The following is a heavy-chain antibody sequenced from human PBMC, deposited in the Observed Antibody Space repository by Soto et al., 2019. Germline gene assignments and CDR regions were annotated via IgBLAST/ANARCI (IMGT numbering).Heavy chain of an antibody. CDR2: IYYSGST. CDR1: GGPISSYY. CDR3: ARLNYDFWSGYNYFDY. Sequence: SETLSLTCTVSGGPISSYYWSWIRQPPGKGLEWIGYIYYSGSTNYNPSLKSRVTISVDTSKNQFSLKLSSVTAADTAVYYCARLNYDFWSGYNYFDYWGQGTLVTVSS. D-gene: IGHD3-3*01. J-gene: IGHJ4*02. V-gene: IGHV4-59*01.